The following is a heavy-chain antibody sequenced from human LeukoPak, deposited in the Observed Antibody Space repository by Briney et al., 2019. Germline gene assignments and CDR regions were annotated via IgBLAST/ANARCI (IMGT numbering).Heavy chain of an antibody. D-gene: IGHD5-12*01. J-gene: IGHJ4*02. V-gene: IGHV3-7*01. CDR1: GFTFRSYW. CDR3: ARVEYSGWNLEY. Sequence: GGSLRLSCAASGFTFRSYWMSWVRQAPGKGLEWVANINQGGSVQYYMDSVKGRFTISRNDAKNSLYVQMNSLRDEDTAVYYCARVEYSGWNLEYWGQGTLVTVSS. CDR2: INQGGSVQ.